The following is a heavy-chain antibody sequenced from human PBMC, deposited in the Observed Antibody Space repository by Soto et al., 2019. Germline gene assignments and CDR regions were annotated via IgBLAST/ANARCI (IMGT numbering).Heavy chain of an antibody. CDR2: ISSDGNNK. CDR1: GFTFSTYV. D-gene: IGHD3-3*01. V-gene: IGHV3-30-3*01. CDR3: ARDGPHISTFGYGDY. J-gene: IGHJ4*02. Sequence: GGSLRLSCAASGFTFSTYVMHWVRQAPGTGLEWVAHISSDGNNKYYADSVKGRFTISRDNFKNSLYLQMSSLRADDTAVYYCARDGPHISTFGYGDYWGQGNLVTVSS.